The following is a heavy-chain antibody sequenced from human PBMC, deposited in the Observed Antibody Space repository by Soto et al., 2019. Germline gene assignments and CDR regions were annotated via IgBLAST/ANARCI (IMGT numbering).Heavy chain of an antibody. J-gene: IGHJ5*02. CDR2: IIPIFGTA. CDR3: ARVMDYYGSGSYYWFDP. V-gene: IGHV1-69*13. Sequence: ASVKVSCKASGGTFSSYAISWVRQAPGQGLEWMGGIIPIFGTANYAQKFQGRVTITADESTSTAYMELSSLRSEDTAVYYCARVMDYYGSGSYYWFDPWGQGTLVTVSS. D-gene: IGHD3-10*01. CDR1: GGTFSSYA.